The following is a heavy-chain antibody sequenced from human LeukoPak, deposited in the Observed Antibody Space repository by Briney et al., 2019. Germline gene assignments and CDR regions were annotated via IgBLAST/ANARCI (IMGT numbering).Heavy chain of an antibody. J-gene: IGHJ4*02. V-gene: IGHV1-18*01. CDR2: ISTYNGNT. Sequence: ASVKVSCKASGYIFTSYGISWVRQAPGQGLEWMGWISTYNGNTNYAEKLQGRVTMTTDTSTSTAYMELRNLRSDDTAVYYCAKDRWRDGSSSFDNWGQGTLVTVSS. D-gene: IGHD6-6*01. CDR1: GYIFTSYG. CDR3: AKDRWRDGSSSFDN.